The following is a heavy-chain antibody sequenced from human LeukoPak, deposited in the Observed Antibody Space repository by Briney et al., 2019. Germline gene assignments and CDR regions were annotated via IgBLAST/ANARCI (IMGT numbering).Heavy chain of an antibody. CDR1: GASISSYY. D-gene: IGHD6-13*01. J-gene: IGHJ4*02. CDR2: IYYSGST. CDR3: SRQGRAGGDY. V-gene: IGHV4-59*08. Sequence: KPPETLSLTRAVSGASISSYYWTWVRQPPGKGLEWVGYIYYSGSTNYTTSLQSRVTLSADTVKNQTSLQLTSTTAADTAGYYSSRQGRAGGDYWGQGILVTVSS.